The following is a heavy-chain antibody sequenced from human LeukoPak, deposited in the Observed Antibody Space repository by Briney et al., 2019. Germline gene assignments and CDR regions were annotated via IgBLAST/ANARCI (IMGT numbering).Heavy chain of an antibody. D-gene: IGHD3-10*01. CDR1: GFTFSSYA. J-gene: IGHJ6*03. CDR2: ISYDGSNK. V-gene: IGHV3-30*04. CDR3: AKDFADGSGPYMDV. Sequence: GGSLRLSCAASGFTFSSYAMHWVRQAPGKGLEWVAVISYDGSNKYYADSVKGRFTISRDNAKNTLYLQMNSLRAEDTAVYYCAKDFADGSGPYMDVWGKGTTVTISS.